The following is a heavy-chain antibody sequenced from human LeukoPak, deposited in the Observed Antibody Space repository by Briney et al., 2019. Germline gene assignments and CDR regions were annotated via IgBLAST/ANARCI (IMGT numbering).Heavy chain of an antibody. CDR2: INHSGST. CDR1: GGSFGGYY. Sequence: SETLSLTCAVYGGSFGGYYWSWIRQPPGKGLEWIGEINHSGSTNYNPSLKSRVTISVDTSKNQFSLKLSSVTAADTAVYYCASLSYSSSWYPDYWGQGTLVTVSS. D-gene: IGHD6-13*01. V-gene: IGHV4-34*01. J-gene: IGHJ4*02. CDR3: ASLSYSSSWYPDY.